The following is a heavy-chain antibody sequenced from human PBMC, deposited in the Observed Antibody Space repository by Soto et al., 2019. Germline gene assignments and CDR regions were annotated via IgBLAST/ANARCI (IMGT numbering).Heavy chain of an antibody. D-gene: IGHD1-26*01. J-gene: IGHJ3*02. Sequence: SETLSLTCAVYGASFSGHCWTWIRQPPGKGLEWIGEICHGGTATYIPPLRSRVTISLDTSKSQFSLWLSSVTAADTAVYYCARVDPRGGYLNGFDIWSQGTMVTVSS. CDR1: GASFSGHC. CDR2: ICHGGTA. V-gene: IGHV4-34*01. CDR3: ARVDPRGGYLNGFDI.